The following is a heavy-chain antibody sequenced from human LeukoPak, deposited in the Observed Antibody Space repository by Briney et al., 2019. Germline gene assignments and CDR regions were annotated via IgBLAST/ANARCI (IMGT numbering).Heavy chain of an antibody. V-gene: IGHV4-59*01. D-gene: IGHD3-22*01. Sequence: SSETLPLTCTVSGGSISSYYWSWIRQPPGKGLEWIGYIYYSGSTNYNPSLKSRVTISVDTSKNQFSLKLSSVTAADTAVYYCARDVDSSDAFDIWGQGTMVTVSS. J-gene: IGHJ3*02. CDR2: IYYSGST. CDR1: GGSISSYY. CDR3: ARDVDSSDAFDI.